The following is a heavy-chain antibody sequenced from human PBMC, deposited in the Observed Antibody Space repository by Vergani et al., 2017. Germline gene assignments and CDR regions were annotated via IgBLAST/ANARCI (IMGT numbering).Heavy chain of an antibody. CDR3: AKLGMGGEFWSGSDYMDV. J-gene: IGHJ6*03. V-gene: IGHV3-23*01. Sequence: EVHLLESGGGLVQSGGSLRLSCAASGFTFSNSAVSWVRQAPGRGLAWVSSISGPGLSTYYADSVKGRFSISRDNSKNTVFLQMHSLRAEDTAIYYCAKLGMGGEFWSGSDYMDVWGKGTTVTVSS. D-gene: IGHD3-3*01. CDR2: ISGPGLST. CDR1: GFTFSNSA.